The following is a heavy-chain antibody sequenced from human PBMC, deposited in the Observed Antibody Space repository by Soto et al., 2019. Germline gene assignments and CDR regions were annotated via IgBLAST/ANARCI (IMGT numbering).Heavy chain of an antibody. D-gene: IGHD5-18*01. CDR1: GFTFSSYW. CDR3: ARDRDTAMVPDAFDI. J-gene: IGHJ3*02. CDR2: IKQDGSEK. Sequence: PGGSLRLSCAASGFTFSSYWMSWVRQAPGKGLEWVANIKQDGSEKYYVDSVKGRFTISRDNAKNSLYLQMNSLRAEDTAVYYCARDRDTAMVPDAFDIWGQGTMVTVSS. V-gene: IGHV3-7*01.